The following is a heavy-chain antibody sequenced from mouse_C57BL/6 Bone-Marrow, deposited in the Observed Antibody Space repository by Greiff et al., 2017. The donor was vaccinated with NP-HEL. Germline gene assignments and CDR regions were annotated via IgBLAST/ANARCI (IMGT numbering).Heavy chain of an antibody. CDR3: SYSGSSDGRNYLDY. J-gene: IGHJ2*01. V-gene: IGHV1-82*01. D-gene: IGHD1-1*01. CDR2: IYPGDGDT. CDR1: GYAFSSSW. Sequence: VKLQESGPELVKPGASVKISCKASGYAFSSSWMNWVKQRPGKGLEWIGRIYPGDGDTNYNGKFKGKAILTADKAYSTAYMQLSSLTSEDAAVYFCSYSGSSDGRNYLDYWGQGTTLTVSS.